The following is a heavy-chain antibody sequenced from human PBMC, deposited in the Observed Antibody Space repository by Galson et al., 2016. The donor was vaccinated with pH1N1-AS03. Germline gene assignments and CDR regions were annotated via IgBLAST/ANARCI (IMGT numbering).Heavy chain of an antibody. V-gene: IGHV1-69*06. CDR3: ARDNYYDTGAFYGHFDF. CDR2: FIPIFGTA. J-gene: IGHJ4*02. Sequence: SVKVSCKASEGTFSNFGISWVRQAPGQGLEWMGGFIPIFGTANVAQKFKGRVTITADNLELSSLRSDDTAVYYCARDNYYDTGAFYGHFDFWGQGTLLVDSS. CDR1: EGTFSNFG. D-gene: IGHD3-22*01.